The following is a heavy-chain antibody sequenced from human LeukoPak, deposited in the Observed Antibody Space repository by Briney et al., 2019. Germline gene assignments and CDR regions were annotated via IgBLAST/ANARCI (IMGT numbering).Heavy chain of an antibody. CDR1: GYTFTSYD. D-gene: IGHD2-15*01. CDR3: AREDCSGGSCYPGIY. J-gene: IGHJ4*02. CDR2: ISGYNGNT. Sequence: ASVKVSCKASGYTFTSYDISWVRQAPGQGLEWMGWISGYNGNTKYAQKFQGRVTMTTDTSTSTAYMELRSLRFDDTAVYYYAREDCSGGSCYPGIYWGQGTLVAVSS. V-gene: IGHV1-18*01.